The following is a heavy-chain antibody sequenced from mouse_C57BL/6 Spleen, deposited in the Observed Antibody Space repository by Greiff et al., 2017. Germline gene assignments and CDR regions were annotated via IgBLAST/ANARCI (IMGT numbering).Heavy chain of an antibody. CDR2: IDTSDSYT. J-gene: IGHJ1*03. V-gene: IGHV1-50*01. CDR1: GFTFTSYW. CDR3: APRGDFDV. Sequence: QVQLQQPGAELVKPGASVKLSCKASGFTFTSYWMQWVKQRPGQGLEWIGEIDTSDSYTTYNQQFKGKATLTVDTSSSTAYMQLSSLTSEDSAVYYCAPRGDFDVWGTGTTVTVSS.